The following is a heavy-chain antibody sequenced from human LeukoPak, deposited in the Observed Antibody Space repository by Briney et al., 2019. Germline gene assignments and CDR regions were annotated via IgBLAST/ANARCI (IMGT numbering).Heavy chain of an antibody. J-gene: IGHJ5*02. D-gene: IGHD3-10*01. CDR2: IYYSGST. V-gene: IGHV4-39*01. CDR3: AGNYYGSGSYRWFDP. CDR1: GGSISSSSYY. Sequence: SETLSLTCTVSGGSISSSSYYWGWIRQPPGKGLEWIGSIYYSGSTYYNPSLKSRVTISVDTSKNQFSLKLSSVTAADTAAYYCAGNYYGSGSYRWFDPWGQGTLVTVSS.